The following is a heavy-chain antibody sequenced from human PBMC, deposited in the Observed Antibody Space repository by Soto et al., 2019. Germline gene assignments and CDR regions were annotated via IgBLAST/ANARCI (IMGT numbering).Heavy chain of an antibody. CDR1: GDSISSDC. Sequence: QVQMQESGPGLVKPSETLSLTCTVSGDSISSDCWSWIRQPPGKRLEWIGYICDGVSTNYNPSLESRITISADTSKSQFSIRLNSVTTADTAIYYCARRGKGRYYMDVWGKGTTVTVSS. CDR2: ICDGVST. V-gene: IGHV4-59*01. D-gene: IGHD6-13*01. CDR3: ARRGKGRYYMDV. J-gene: IGHJ6*03.